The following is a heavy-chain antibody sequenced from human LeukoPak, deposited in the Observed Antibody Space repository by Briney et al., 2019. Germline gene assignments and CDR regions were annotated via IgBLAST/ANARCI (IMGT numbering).Heavy chain of an antibody. CDR1: GCTFSSYV. CDR2: ISYDGTNK. J-gene: IGHJ4*02. V-gene: IGHV3-30*18. CDR3: AKRGYSGYDLDY. Sequence: GGSLRLSCAASGCTFSSYVMHWVRQAPGKGLEWVAGISYDGTNKHYADTVKGRFTISRDNSKNALFLQMNSLRPEDTAVHYCAKRGYSGYDLDYWGQGTLVTVSS. D-gene: IGHD5-12*01.